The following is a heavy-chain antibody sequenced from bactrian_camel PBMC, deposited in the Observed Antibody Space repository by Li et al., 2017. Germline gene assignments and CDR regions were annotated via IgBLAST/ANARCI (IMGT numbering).Heavy chain of an antibody. V-gene: IGHV3S40*01. Sequence: VQLVESGGGWVQPGESLRLACVASGFTFSNTDMTWARQTPGKGLEWVASISKSGAVPSVTPSVKGRFTISRDNTKNTVYLQMNSLKLEDTAMYYCTAGRPFVVCSNDALLGAYWGQGTQVTVS. J-gene: IGHJ4*01. CDR3: TAGRPFVVCSNDALLGAY. D-gene: IGHD1*01. CDR2: ISKSGAVP. CDR1: GFTFSNTD.